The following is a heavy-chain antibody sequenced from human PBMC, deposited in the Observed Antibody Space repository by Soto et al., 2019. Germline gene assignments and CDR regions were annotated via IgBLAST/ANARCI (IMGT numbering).Heavy chain of an antibody. V-gene: IGHV4-59*01. Sequence: ETLSLTCTVSGGSISSYYWSWIRQPPGKGLEWIGYIYYSGSTNYNPSLKSRVTISVDTSKNQFSLKLSPVTAADTAVYYCARGRGSSGWNVGYWGQGTLVTVSS. CDR1: GGSISSYY. CDR3: ARGRGSSGWNVGY. CDR2: IYYSGST. J-gene: IGHJ4*02. D-gene: IGHD6-19*01.